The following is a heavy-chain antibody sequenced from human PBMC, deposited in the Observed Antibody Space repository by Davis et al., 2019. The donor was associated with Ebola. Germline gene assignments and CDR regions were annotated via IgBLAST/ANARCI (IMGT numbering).Heavy chain of an antibody. CDR1: GYTLTELS. CDR3: ARGYSGSRRLDY. Sequence: AASVKVSCKVSGYTLTELSMHWVRQAPGKGLEWMGGFDPEDGETIYAQKFQGRVTMTTDTSTSTAYMELRSLRSDDTAVYYCARGYSGSRRLDYWGQGTLVTVSS. CDR2: FDPEDGET. V-gene: IGHV1-24*01. J-gene: IGHJ4*02. D-gene: IGHD1-26*01.